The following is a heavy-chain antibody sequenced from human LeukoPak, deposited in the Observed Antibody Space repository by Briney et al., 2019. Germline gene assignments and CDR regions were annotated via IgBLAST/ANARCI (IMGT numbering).Heavy chain of an antibody. J-gene: IGHJ4*02. CDR2: INPNRGGT. D-gene: IGHD2-21*01. V-gene: IGHV1-2*02. CDR1: GYTFTGYY. Sequence: ASVKVSCKASGYTFTGYYIHWVRQAPGQGLEWMGWINPNRGGTNYAQKFQGRVTMTRDTSINTAYMELTGLRSDDTAIYYCSKAGGQEYQMVGGVDYWGQGTLVIVSS. CDR3: SKAGGQEYQMVGGVDY.